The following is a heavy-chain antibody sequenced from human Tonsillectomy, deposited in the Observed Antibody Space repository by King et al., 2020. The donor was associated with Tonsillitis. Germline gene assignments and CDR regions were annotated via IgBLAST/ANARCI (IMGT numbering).Heavy chain of an antibody. D-gene: IGHD2-2*02. CDR1: GGSISSGNYY. CDR2: IYYSGST. J-gene: IGHJ5*02. CDR3: TRDSSTAIP. V-gene: IGHV4-31*03. Sequence: QLQESGPGLVRPSQTLSLTCTVSGGSISSGNYYWSWIRQHPGKGLEYIGYIYYSGSTYYSPSLESRLSISLDTSKNQFSLKLSSVTAADTAVYYCTRDSSTAIPWGQGTLVTVSS.